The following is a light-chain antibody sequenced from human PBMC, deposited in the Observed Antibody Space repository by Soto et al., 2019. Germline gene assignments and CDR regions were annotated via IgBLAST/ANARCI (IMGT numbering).Light chain of an antibody. J-gene: IGKJ5*01. CDR3: HQYNNWPPIT. CDR1: QSVSRN. V-gene: IGKV3-15*01. CDR2: GAS. Sequence: EMVMTQSPATLSVSPGERATLSCRARQSVSRNLAWYQQKPGQAPRLLIYGASTRATGIPARFSGSGSGTEFNLTISSLQSEDFAVYYCHQYNNWPPITFGQGTRLEIK.